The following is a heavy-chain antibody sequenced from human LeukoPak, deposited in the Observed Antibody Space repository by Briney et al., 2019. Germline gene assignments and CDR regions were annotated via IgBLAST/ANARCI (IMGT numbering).Heavy chain of an antibody. CDR1: GFIFSNYG. Sequence: PGRSLRLSCAASGFIFSNYGMHWVRQAPGEGLEWVALMWFDGSNKYYADSVKGRFTISRDNSRNSLYLHMNSLRAEDTAVYYCARGSDYGGNSRAFDNWGQGTLVTVSS. J-gene: IGHJ4*02. CDR2: MWFDGSNK. CDR3: ARGSDYGGNSRAFDN. D-gene: IGHD4-23*01. V-gene: IGHV3-33*01.